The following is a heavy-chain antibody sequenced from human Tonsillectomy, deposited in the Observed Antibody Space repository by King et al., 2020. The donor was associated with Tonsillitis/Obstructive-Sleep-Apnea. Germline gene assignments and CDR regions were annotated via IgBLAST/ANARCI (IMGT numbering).Heavy chain of an antibody. CDR2: INHSGST. D-gene: IGHD2-2*01. J-gene: IGHJ6*03. CDR1: GGSFSGYY. CDR3: ARRVVPAEGMDV. V-gene: IGHV4-34*01. Sequence: VQLQQWGAGLLKPSETLSLTCAVYGGSFSGYYWSWIRQPPGKGLEWIGEINHSGSTNSNPSLKSRVTISVDTSKNQFSLKLTPGTAADTAVFYCARRVVPAEGMDVWGKGITVTVSS.